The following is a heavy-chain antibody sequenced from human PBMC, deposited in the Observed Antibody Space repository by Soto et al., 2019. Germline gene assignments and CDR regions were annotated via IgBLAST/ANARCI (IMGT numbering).Heavy chain of an antibody. V-gene: IGHV4-59*01. Sequence: SETLSLTCTVSGGSISSYYWSWIRQPPGKGLEWIGYIYYSGSTNYNPSLKSRVTISVDTSKNQFSLKLSSVTAADTAVYYCARVDPNGDYDYWGQGTLVTVSS. D-gene: IGHD4-17*01. CDR2: IYYSGST. J-gene: IGHJ4*02. CDR1: GGSISSYY. CDR3: ARVDPNGDYDY.